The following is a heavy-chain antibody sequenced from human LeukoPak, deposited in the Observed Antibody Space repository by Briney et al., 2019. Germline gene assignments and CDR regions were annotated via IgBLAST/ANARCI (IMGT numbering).Heavy chain of an antibody. CDR3: ARGGSGEGY. D-gene: IGHD3-10*01. CDR2: INYSGST. V-gene: IGHV4-31*03. Sequence: SETLSLTCTVSGCSISSGAHYWSWIRQHPGKGLEWIGYINYSGSTYYNPSLKRRVTISADTSKNQFSLKLSPVTAADTAVYYGARGGSGEGYWGQGTLVTVSS. CDR1: GCSISSGAHY. J-gene: IGHJ4*02.